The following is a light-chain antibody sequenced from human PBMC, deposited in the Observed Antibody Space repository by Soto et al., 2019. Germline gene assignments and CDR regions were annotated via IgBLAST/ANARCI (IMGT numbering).Light chain of an antibody. Sequence: QSALTQPASVSGSPGQSITISCTGTSSDVGTYHLVSWYQQNPGKAPKLMIYDVSNRPSGVSNRFSGSKSGNTASLTISRLQAEDEADYYCSSYTTSGTRVFGGGTQLTVL. V-gene: IGLV2-14*02. CDR2: DVS. J-gene: IGLJ2*01. CDR3: SSYTTSGTRV. CDR1: SSDVGTYHL.